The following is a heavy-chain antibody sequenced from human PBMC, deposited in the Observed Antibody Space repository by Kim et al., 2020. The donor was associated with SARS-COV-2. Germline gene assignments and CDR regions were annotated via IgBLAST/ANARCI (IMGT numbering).Heavy chain of an antibody. V-gene: IGHV3-23*01. CDR1: GFTFSNYG. D-gene: IGHD3-10*01. CDR2: ISGSGGNT. J-gene: IGHJ3*02. CDR3: AKAIGFLDAFDI. Sequence: GGSLRLSCAASGFTFSNYGMSWVRQAPGTGLEWVSGISGSGGNTSYADSVRGRFTISRDNSENTVYLQMNNLRAEDTAVYYCAKAIGFLDAFDIWGQGTMVTVSS.